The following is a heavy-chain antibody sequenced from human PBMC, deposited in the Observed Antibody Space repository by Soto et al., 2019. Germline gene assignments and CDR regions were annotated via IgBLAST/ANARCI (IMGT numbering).Heavy chain of an antibody. Sequence: SQTLSLTCAISGDSVSSNSAAWNWIRQSPSTGLEWLGRTYYRSKWYNDYAVSVKSRITINPDTSKNQFSLQLNSVTPEDTAVYYCARMGYNWNYGPYYFDYWGQGTLVTVSS. CDR1: GDSVSSNSAA. V-gene: IGHV6-1*01. J-gene: IGHJ4*02. CDR3: ARMGYNWNYGPYYFDY. D-gene: IGHD1-7*01. CDR2: TYYRSKWYN.